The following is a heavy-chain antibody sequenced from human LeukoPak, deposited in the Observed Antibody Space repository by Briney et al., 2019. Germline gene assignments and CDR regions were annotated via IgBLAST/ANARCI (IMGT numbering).Heavy chain of an antibody. CDR2: MSRSGTET. V-gene: IGHV3-23*01. CDR1: GFSFSNYG. D-gene: IGHD2-21*02. J-gene: IGHJ4*02. Sequence: GGSLRLSCAGAGFSFSNYGMSWVCQAPGKGLEWVSVMSRSGTETSHADSVRGRFTISRDNAKNTLYLQMNSLRAEDTAVYYCARCGGGDCYSDYWGQGTLVTVSS. CDR3: ARCGGGDCYSDY.